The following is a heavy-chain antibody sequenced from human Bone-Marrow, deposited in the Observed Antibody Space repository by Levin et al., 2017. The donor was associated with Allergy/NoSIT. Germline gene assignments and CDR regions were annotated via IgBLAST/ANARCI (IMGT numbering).Heavy chain of an antibody. CDR2: IHYSGNT. CDR1: GASIRNRNYY. V-gene: IGHV4-39*01. Sequence: SQTLSLTCTVSGASIRNRNYYWGWIRQPPGKGLEWLGSIHYSGNTYNNPSLKTRVTMSVDTSANQFSLRMTSVTAADTAVYYCARQVYGSDSYNWFDPWGQGTLVTVSS. J-gene: IGHJ5*02. D-gene: IGHD3-10*01. CDR3: ARQVYGSDSYNWFDP.